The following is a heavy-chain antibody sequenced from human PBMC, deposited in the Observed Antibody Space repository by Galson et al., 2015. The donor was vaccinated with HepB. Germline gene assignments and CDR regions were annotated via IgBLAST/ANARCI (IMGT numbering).Heavy chain of an antibody. CDR3: ASSPGIAVAGSAFDI. D-gene: IGHD6-19*01. V-gene: IGHV1-46*01. CDR2: INPSGGST. J-gene: IGHJ3*02. CDR1: GYTFTSYY. Sequence: VKVSCKASGYTFTSYYMHWVRQAPGQGLEWMGIINPSGGSTSYAQKFQGRVTMTRDTSTSTVYMELSSLRSEDTAVYYCASSPGIAVAGSAFDIWGQGTMVTVSS.